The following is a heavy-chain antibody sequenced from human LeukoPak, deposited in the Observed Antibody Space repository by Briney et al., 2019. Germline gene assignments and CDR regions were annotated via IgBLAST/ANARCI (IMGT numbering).Heavy chain of an antibody. CDR3: ARAVAGTNYYYYYYMDV. V-gene: IGHV4-59*01. CDR1: GGSISSYY. Sequence: SETLSLTCTVSGGSISSYYWSWIRQPPGKGLEGIGYIYYSGSTNYNPSLKSRVTISVDTSKNQFSLKLSSVTAADTAVYYCARAVAGTNYYYYYYMDVWGKGTTVTISS. J-gene: IGHJ6*03. CDR2: IYYSGST. D-gene: IGHD6-19*01.